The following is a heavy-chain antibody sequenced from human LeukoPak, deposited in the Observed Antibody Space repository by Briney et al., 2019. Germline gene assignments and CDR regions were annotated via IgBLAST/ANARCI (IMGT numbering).Heavy chain of an antibody. J-gene: IGHJ6*02. CDR3: VWFGEFSYYYYYGMDV. V-gene: IGHV3-74*01. Sequence: PGGSLRLSCAASGFTFSSYWMHWVRQAPGKGLVWVSRINTDGSSTSYADSVKGRFTISRDNSKNTLYLQMNSLRAEDTAVYYCVWFGEFSYYYYYGMDVWGQGTTVTVSS. CDR1: GFTFSSYW. D-gene: IGHD3-10*01. CDR2: INTDGSST.